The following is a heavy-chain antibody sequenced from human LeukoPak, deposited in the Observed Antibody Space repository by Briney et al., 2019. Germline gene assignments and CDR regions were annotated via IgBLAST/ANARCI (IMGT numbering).Heavy chain of an antibody. CDR3: ARLISSGWPSFDY. V-gene: IGHV4-34*01. D-gene: IGHD6-19*01. J-gene: IGHJ4*02. Sequence: SETLSLTCAVYGGSFSGYYWSWIRQPPGKGLEWIGSIYYSGSAYYNPSLKSRVTISVDTSKNQFSLKLSSVTAADTAVYYCARLISSGWPSFDYWGQGTLVTVSS. CDR1: GGSFSGYY. CDR2: IYYSGSA.